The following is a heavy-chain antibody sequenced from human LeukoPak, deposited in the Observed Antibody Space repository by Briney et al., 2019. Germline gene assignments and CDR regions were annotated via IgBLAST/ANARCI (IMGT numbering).Heavy chain of an antibody. CDR3: ARRYYYDTSGYSIDH. D-gene: IGHD3-22*01. J-gene: IGHJ4*02. CDR1: GFTFHDYY. V-gene: IGHV3-11*04. Sequence: GGSLRLSCAASGFTFHDYYMSWIRHVPGKGVEWVSHISGLGISTKYGDSVKGRFTISRDNAKNSLYLQMNSLGAEDTAVYYCARRYYYDTSGYSIDHWGQGTLVTVSS. CDR2: ISGLGIST.